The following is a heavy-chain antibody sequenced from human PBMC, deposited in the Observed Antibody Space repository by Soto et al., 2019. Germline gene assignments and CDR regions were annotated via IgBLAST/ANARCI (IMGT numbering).Heavy chain of an antibody. CDR2: ISYDGSNK. J-gene: IGHJ6*04. Sequence: QVQLVESGGGVVQPGRSLRLSCAASGFTFSSYAMHWVRQAPGKGLEWVAVISYDGSNKYYADSVKGRFPISRDNSKNTLYLQMNSLRTEDTAVYYCARDRLRYNWNDSPYYYYGMDVWGKGTTVTVSS. CDR1: GFTFSSYA. V-gene: IGHV3-30-3*01. D-gene: IGHD1-1*01. CDR3: ARDRLRYNWNDSPYYYYGMDV.